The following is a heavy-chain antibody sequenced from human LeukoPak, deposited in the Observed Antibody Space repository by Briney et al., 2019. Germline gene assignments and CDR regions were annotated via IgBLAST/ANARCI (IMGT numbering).Heavy chain of an antibody. CDR1: GITFSNHG. CDR3: ATNVDTSDDY. Sequence: GGTLRLSCALSGITFSNHGMNWVRQAPGKGLEWVSTISGSGRSTYYADSVKGRFTISRDNSKNTLYLQMNSLRAEDTALYYCATNVDTSDDYWGQGTLVTVSS. V-gene: IGHV3-23*01. CDR2: ISGSGRST. J-gene: IGHJ4*02. D-gene: IGHD5-18*01.